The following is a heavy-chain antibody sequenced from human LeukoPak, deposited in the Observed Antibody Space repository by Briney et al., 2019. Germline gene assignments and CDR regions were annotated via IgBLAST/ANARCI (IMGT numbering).Heavy chain of an antibody. CDR2: INDTGST. CDR1: GGSFSGYY. Sequence: PSETLSLTCAVYGGSFSGYYWSWIRQPPGKGLEWIGEINDTGSTNYNPSLKSRVTISVDTSKNQFSLKLSSVTAADTAVYYCARWRYDFWSGYYTSYYYYYMDVWGKGTTVTVSS. CDR3: ARWRYDFWSGYYTSYYYYYMDV. D-gene: IGHD3-3*01. J-gene: IGHJ6*03. V-gene: IGHV4-34*01.